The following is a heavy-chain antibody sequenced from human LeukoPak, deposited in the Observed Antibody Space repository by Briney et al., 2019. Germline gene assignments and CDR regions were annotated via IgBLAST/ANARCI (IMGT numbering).Heavy chain of an antibody. J-gene: IGHJ6*02. CDR1: GGSIKSNNW. CDR3: ARGDYGMDV. CDR2: IYHSGST. V-gene: IGHV4-4*02. Sequence: SETLSLTCAVSGGSIKSNNWWSWVRQPPGKGLEWIGEIYHSGSTNYNPSLESRVTVSVDKSKNQFSLDLSSVTAADTAVYYCARGDYGMDVWGQGTTVTVSS.